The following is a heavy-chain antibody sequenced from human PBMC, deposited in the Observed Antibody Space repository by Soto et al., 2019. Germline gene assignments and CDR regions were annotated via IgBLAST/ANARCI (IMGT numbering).Heavy chain of an antibody. J-gene: IGHJ4*02. Sequence: QVQLVQSGVEVKKPGASVKVSCKASGYTFTTYAIHWVRQAHGQRLEWMGWINAGNGKTKYSQKFQDRVTITRDTSETTAYMELGSLTSEDTAVYYCARAGDDCSTTSCYMIDYWGQGTLVTVSS. CDR1: GYTFTTYA. CDR3: ARAGDDCSTTSCYMIDY. CDR2: INAGNGKT. D-gene: IGHD2-2*02. V-gene: IGHV1-3*01.